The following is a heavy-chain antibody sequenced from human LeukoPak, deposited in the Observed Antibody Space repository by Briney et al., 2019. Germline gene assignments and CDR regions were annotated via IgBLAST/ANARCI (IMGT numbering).Heavy chain of an antibody. CDR3: ARRTIVVIPAAMPRRWFDP. CDR2: INHSGST. D-gene: IGHD2-2*01. CDR1: GGSFSGYY. V-gene: IGHV4-34*01. J-gene: IGHJ5*02. Sequence: SETLSLTCAVYGGSFSGYYWSWIRQPPGKGLEWIGEINHSGSTNYNPSLKSRVTISVDTSKNQFSLKLSSVTAADTAVYYCARRTIVVIPAAMPRRWFDPWGQGTLVTVSS.